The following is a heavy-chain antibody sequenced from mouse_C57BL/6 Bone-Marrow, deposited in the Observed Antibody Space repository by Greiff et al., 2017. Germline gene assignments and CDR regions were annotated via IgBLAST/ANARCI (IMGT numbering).Heavy chain of an antibody. Sequence: VQLQQPGAELVQPGASVKMSCKASGYTFTSYWITWVQQSPGQGLERIGDIYPGSGSTNYNENLKSKATLTVDTSSSTAYMQLSSLTSEDSAVYYCARLLRPCYYAMDYWGQGTSVTVSS. V-gene: IGHV1-55*01. CDR3: ARLLRPCYYAMDY. CDR2: IYPGSGST. CDR1: GYTFTSYW. D-gene: IGHD1-2*01. J-gene: IGHJ4*01.